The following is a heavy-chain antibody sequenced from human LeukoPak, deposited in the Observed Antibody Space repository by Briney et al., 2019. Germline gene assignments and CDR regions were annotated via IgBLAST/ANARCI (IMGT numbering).Heavy chain of an antibody. V-gene: IGHV4-34*01. CDR3: ARKLHFRGTRSLDY. D-gene: IGHD2-2*01. J-gene: IGHJ4*02. Sequence: SETLPLTCAVYGGSFSGYYWSWIRQPPGKGLEWIGEINHSGSTNYNPSLKSRVTISVDTSKNQFSLKLSSVTAADTAVYYCARKLHFRGTRSLDYWGQGTLVTVSS. CDR2: INHSGST. CDR1: GGSFSGYY.